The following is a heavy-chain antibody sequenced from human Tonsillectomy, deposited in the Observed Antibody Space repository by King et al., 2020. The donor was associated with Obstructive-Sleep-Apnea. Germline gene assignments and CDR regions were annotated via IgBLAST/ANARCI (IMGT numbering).Heavy chain of an antibody. J-gene: IGHJ4*02. Sequence: VQLQESGPGLVKPSQTLSLTCTVSGGSISSGDYYWSWIRQPPGKGLEWIGYIYYSGSSYYNPSLKSRVTISVDTSKNQFSLKLSSVTAADTAVYYCARASWSKISHDYWGQGTLVTVSS. D-gene: IGHD2-15*01. CDR2: IYYSGSS. CDR3: ARASWSKISHDY. V-gene: IGHV4-30-4*01. CDR1: GGSISSGDYY.